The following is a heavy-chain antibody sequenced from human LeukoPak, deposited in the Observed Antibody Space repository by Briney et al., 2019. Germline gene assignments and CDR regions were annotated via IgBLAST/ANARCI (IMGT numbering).Heavy chain of an antibody. V-gene: IGHV4-34*01. CDR2: INHSGST. J-gene: IGHJ6*02. CDR1: GGSFSGYY. Sequence: PSETLSLTCAVYGGSFSGYYWSWIRQPPGKGLEWIGEINHSGSTNYNPSLKSRVAISVDTSKNQFSLKLSSVTAADTDVYYCARERNIVVVPAAGHGMDVWGQGTTVTVSS. CDR3: ARERNIVVVPAAGHGMDV. D-gene: IGHD2-2*01.